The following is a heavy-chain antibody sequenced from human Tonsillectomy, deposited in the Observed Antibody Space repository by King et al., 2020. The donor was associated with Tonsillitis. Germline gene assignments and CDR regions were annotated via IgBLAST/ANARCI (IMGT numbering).Heavy chain of an antibody. D-gene: IGHD3-10*01. Sequence: VQLVESGGGLVQPGGSLRLSCAASGFTFSNNYITWVRQAPGKGLEWVSVIYSGGSTYYSDAVKGRFTISRDNSKNTVYLQMNSLRAEDTAVYYCARGRPATFNCYGSGSPGMDVWREGPTVTVSS. CDR3: ARGRPATFNCYGSGSPGMDV. CDR2: IYSGGST. CDR1: GFTFSNNY. V-gene: IGHV3-66*01. J-gene: IGHJ6*04.